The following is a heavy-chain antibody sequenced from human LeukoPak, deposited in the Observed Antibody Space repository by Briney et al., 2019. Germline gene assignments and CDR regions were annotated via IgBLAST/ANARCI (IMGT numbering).Heavy chain of an antibody. V-gene: IGHV3-30*18. CDR1: GFTFSSYG. Sequence: GGSLRLSCAASGFTFSSYGMSWVRQAPGKGLEWVAVISHDGNNIQYADSVKGRFTISRDNSRNMVFLQMNSLRAEDTAMYYCAKNPYRVVVATGNYLDPWGQGTLVAVCS. CDR2: ISHDGNNI. CDR3: AKNPYRVVVATGNYLDP. J-gene: IGHJ5*02. D-gene: IGHD2-15*01.